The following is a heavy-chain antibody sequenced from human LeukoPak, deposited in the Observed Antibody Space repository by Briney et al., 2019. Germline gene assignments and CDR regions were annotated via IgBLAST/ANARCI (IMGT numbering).Heavy chain of an antibody. V-gene: IGHV3-7*01. CDR1: GFTFSSYW. CDR2: IKQDGSEK. CDR3: ARDRDAGYNSGWNPFDY. Sequence: GGSLRLSCAASGFTFSSYWMSWVRQAPGKGLEWVANIKQDGSEKYYVDSVKGRFTISRDNAKNSLYLQMNSLRAEDTAVYYCARDRDAGYNSGWNPFDYWGQGMLVTVSS. D-gene: IGHD6-19*01. J-gene: IGHJ4*02.